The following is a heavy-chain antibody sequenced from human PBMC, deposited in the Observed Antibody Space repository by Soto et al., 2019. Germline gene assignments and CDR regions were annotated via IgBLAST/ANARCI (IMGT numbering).Heavy chain of an antibody. J-gene: IGHJ4*02. CDR2: INHLTTT. CDR3: ARGYDTALAPIF. CDR1: GGSLSSYH. D-gene: IGHD5-18*01. V-gene: IGHV4-34*01. Sequence: XETLSLTCSVYGGSLSSYHWSWIRQTPGKGLEWIGEINHLTTTNYNPSLKSRVIISLDTPKNQFSLKLSSVTAADTAVYYCARGYDTALAPIFWGQGILVTVSS.